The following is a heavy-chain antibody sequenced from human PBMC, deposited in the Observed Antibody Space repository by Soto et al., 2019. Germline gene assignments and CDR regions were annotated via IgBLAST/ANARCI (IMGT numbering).Heavy chain of an antibody. V-gene: IGHV4-59*01. CDR3: GGKNYDSSGYFDY. D-gene: IGHD3-22*01. CDR1: GGSISSYY. Sequence: ETLCLTCTVSGGSISSYYCSWIRQPPGKGLEWIGYMYYSGSTNYNPSLKSRVTISVDTSKNQFSLKLSSVTAADTAVYYCGGKNYDSSGYFDYWGQGTLVTVSS. J-gene: IGHJ4*02. CDR2: MYYSGST.